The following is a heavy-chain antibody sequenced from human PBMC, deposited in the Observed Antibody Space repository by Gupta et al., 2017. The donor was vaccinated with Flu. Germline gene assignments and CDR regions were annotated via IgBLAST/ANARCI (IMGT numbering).Heavy chain of an antibody. J-gene: IGHJ6*02. CDR3: AKGIAAAGSYYYGMDV. Sequence: EVQLLESGGGLVQPGGSLRLSCAASGFTFSSYAMSWVRQAPGKGLEWVSTISGSDGSTYYADSVRGRFTISRDSSKNTLYVQMNSLRAEDTAVYYCAKGIAAAGSYYYGMDVWGQGTTVTVSS. CDR2: ISGSDGST. D-gene: IGHD6-13*01. V-gene: IGHV3-23*01. CDR1: GFTFSSYA.